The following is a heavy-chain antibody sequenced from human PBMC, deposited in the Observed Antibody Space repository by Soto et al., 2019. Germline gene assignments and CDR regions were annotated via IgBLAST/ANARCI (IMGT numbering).Heavy chain of an antibody. CDR3: ARLDIVGPTSVP. CDR1: GYTFTTYY. V-gene: IGHV1-46*01. D-gene: IGHD1-26*01. Sequence: QVQLLQSGAAVKRPGASVNISCKAFGYTFTTYYMHWVRQAPGQGLEWMGMINPTSGSTTYAQSFQGRTTMTRNTSTRTVYMDLNSLRSDDTAVYYCARLDIVGPTSVPWGQGTLVTVSS. CDR2: INPTSGST. J-gene: IGHJ5*02.